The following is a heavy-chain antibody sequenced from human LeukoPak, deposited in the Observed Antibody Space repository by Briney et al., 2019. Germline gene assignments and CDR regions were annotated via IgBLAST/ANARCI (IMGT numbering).Heavy chain of an antibody. V-gene: IGHV1-2*06. J-gene: IGHJ4*02. CDR2: IHPNSGGT. CDR1: GYTFTGYY. CDR3: ASYPHYYYDSSGYY. D-gene: IGHD3-22*01. Sequence: GASVKVSCKASGYTFTGYYMHWVREAPGQGLEWVGRIHPNSGGTNCAQKFQGRVTMTRDTSISTDYMELSRLRSDDTAVYYCASYPHYYYDSSGYYWRQGTLVTVSS.